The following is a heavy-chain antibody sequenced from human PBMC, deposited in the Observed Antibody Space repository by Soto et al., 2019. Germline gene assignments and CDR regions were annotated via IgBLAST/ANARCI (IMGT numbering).Heavy chain of an antibody. J-gene: IGHJ4*01. D-gene: IGHD4-4*01. V-gene: IGHV3-23*01. Sequence: GGSLRLSCAASGFIFRGYGMSWVRQAPGKGLEWVAAINGDGGSTYYADSVKGRFTISRDNSKNTLDLQMNSLRDEDAAVYYCAKVVQMATVRGYFDYWGHGTLVTVSS. CDR3: AKVVQMATVRGYFDY. CDR1: GFIFRGYG. CDR2: INGDGGST.